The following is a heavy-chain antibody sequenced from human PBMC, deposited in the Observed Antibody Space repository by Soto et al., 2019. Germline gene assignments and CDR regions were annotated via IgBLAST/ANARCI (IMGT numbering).Heavy chain of an antibody. Sequence: ASVKVSCKASGYTFTSYYMHWVRQAPGQGLEWMGIINPSGGSTSYAQKFQGRVTMTRDTSTSTVYMELSSPRSEDTAVYYCARDNTTKLWEYNWFDPWGQGTLVTAPQ. J-gene: IGHJ5*01. CDR2: INPSGGST. CDR3: ARDNTTKLWEYNWFDP. D-gene: IGHD3-16*01. CDR1: GYTFTSYY. V-gene: IGHV1-46*01.